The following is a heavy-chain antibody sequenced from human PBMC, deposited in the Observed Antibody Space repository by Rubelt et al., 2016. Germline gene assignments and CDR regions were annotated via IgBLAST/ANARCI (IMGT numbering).Heavy chain of an antibody. D-gene: IGHD6-19*01. CDR3: AIESSSGWYIDY. Sequence: QVQLVQSGAEVKKPGASVKVSCKASGYTFTGYYMHWVGQAPGQGLEWVGRINPNRGGTNYAQKSQGRVPMTRDTSVTTAYMELSRLRSDDTAVCYCAIESSSGWYIDYWGQGTLVTVSS. CDR2: INPNRGGT. V-gene: IGHV1-2*06. CDR1: GYTFTGYY. J-gene: IGHJ4*02.